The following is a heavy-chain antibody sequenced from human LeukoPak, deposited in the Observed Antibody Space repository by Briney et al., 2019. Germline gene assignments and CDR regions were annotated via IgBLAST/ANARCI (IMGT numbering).Heavy chain of an antibody. CDR3: ARTPIYYFDNSGYYN. CDR2: IYSRGNT. J-gene: IGHJ4*02. Sequence: SETLFLTCTVSGGSISNYYWSWIRQPAGKGLEWIGLIYSRGNTNSNPSLKSRVTMSIDTSKNQFTLKLTSVTAADTAVYYCARTPIYYFDNSGYYNWGQGTLVTVSS. CDR1: GGSISNYY. V-gene: IGHV4-4*07. D-gene: IGHD3-22*01.